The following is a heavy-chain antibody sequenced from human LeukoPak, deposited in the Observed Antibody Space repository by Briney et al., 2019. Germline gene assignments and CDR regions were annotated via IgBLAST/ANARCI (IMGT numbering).Heavy chain of an antibody. V-gene: IGHV4-59*01. J-gene: IGHJ4*02. CDR3: ARGDGYRGAFDY. CDR2: IYYSGST. D-gene: IGHD5-24*01. Sequence: SETLSLTCTVSGGSISSYYWSWIRQPPGKGLEWIGYIYYSGSTNYNPSLKSRVTISVDTSKNQFSLKLSSVTAADTAVYYCARGDGYRGAFDYWGQGTLVTVSS. CDR1: GGSISSYY.